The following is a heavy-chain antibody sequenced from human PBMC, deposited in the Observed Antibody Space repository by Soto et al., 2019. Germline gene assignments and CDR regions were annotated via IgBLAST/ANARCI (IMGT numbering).Heavy chain of an antibody. V-gene: IGHV3-66*01. CDR3: ARDRYYYDSSGRHWYFDL. Sequence: EVQLVESGGGLVQPGGSLRLSCAASGFTVSSNYMSWVRQAPGKGLEWVSVIYSGGSTYYADSVKGRFTISRDNSKXTXYLQMNSLRAEDTAVYYCARDRYYYDSSGRHWYFDLWGRGTLVTVSS. D-gene: IGHD3-22*01. J-gene: IGHJ2*01. CDR2: IYSGGST. CDR1: GFTVSSNY.